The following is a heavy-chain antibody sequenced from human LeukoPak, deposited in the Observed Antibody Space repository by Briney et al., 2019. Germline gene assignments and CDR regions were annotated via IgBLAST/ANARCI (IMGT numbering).Heavy chain of an antibody. CDR1: GGSFSGYY. CDR3: ARAPSSGRRPILFDY. D-gene: IGHD6-19*01. Sequence: SETLSLTCAVYGGSFSGYYWSWIRQPPGKGLEWIGEINHSGSTNYNPSLKSRATISVDTSKNQFSLKLSSVTAADTAVYYCARAPSSGRRPILFDYWGQGTLVTVSS. J-gene: IGHJ4*02. CDR2: INHSGST. V-gene: IGHV4-34*01.